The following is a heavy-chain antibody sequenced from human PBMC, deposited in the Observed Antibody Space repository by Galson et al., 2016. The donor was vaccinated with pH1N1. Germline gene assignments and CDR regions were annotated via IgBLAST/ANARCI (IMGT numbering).Heavy chain of an antibody. CDR3: ASHSYTGGYGAFEI. Sequence: SETLSLTCAVSGGSISNDKWWSWVRQPPGKGLEWIGEFHQSGTTNYNPTLKSRVTISVDKSKNHLSLKLSSVTAADTTVYYCASHSYTGGYGAFEIWGQGTTVTVS. J-gene: IGHJ3*02. D-gene: IGHD2-8*02. CDR1: GGSISNDKW. V-gene: IGHV4-4*02. CDR2: FHQSGTT.